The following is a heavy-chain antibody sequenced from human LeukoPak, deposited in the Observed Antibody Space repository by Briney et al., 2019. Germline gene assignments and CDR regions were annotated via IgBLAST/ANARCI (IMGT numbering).Heavy chain of an antibody. Sequence: PGGSLRLSCAASGLTFSNYWLTWVRQALGQGLEWVANIKQDGSEKHYVDSVKGRFTISRDNAKNSLYLQMNSLRAEDTAVYYCARDRQIAYWGQGTLVTVSS. V-gene: IGHV3-7*01. CDR3: ARDRQIAY. J-gene: IGHJ4*02. CDR2: IKQDGSEK. CDR1: GLTFSNYW.